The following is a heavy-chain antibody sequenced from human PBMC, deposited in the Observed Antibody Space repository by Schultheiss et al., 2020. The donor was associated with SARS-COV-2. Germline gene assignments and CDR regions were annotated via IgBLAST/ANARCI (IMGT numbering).Heavy chain of an antibody. J-gene: IGHJ4*02. CDR3: TRKYYYDLTTLFFDY. V-gene: IGHV3-15*01. D-gene: IGHD3-22*01. Sequence: ETLSLTCTVSGGSISSYYWSWIRQPPGKGLEWVGRIKSKTDGGTTDYAAPVKGRFTISRDDSKSIAYLQMNSLKTEDTAVYYCTRKYYYDLTTLFFDYWGQGTLVTVSS. CDR2: IKSKTDGGTT. CDR1: GGSISSYY.